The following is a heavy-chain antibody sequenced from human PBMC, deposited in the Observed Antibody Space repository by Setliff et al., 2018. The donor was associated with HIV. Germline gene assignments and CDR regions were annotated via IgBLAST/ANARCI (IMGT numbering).Heavy chain of an antibody. J-gene: IGHJ4*02. CDR2: ISPNSGGT. Sequence: ASVKVSCKGSGYIFTNYYTSWVRQAPGQGLEWMGRISPNSGGTQYARKFQGRVTLTRDTSISTAYMELSGLRSDDTAVYYCAKGHGAVDSWGQGALATVSS. CDR3: AKGHGAVDS. CDR1: GYIFTNYY. V-gene: IGHV1-2*06.